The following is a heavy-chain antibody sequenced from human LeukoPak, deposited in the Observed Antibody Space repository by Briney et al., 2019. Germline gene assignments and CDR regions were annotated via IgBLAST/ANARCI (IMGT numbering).Heavy chain of an antibody. Sequence: PGGSLRLSCAATGFTFSNYDMSWVPQAPGKGLEWVSGISGSGGRTWYADSVKGRFTITRDNFKNTLYLQMNSLRAEDTAVYYCAKHDSEGYGDFDYWGQGSLVTVSS. V-gene: IGHV3-23*01. J-gene: IGHJ4*02. CDR1: GFTFSNYD. CDR2: ISGSGGRT. D-gene: IGHD3-22*01. CDR3: AKHDSEGYGDFDY.